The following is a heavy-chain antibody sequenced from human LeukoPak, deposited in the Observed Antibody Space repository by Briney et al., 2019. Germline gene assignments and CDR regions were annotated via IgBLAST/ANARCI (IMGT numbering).Heavy chain of an antibody. J-gene: IGHJ4*02. CDR3: ARDGTSTDDY. CDR1: GYTFSNFG. D-gene: IGHD2-2*01. Sequence: GASVKVSCKTSGYTFSNFGINWVRQAPGQGLGWMGWISGNNDNPNYGQKFQGRLTVTTDTSTSTAYMELRNLRFDDTAVYYCARDGTSTDDYWGQGTLVTVSS. V-gene: IGHV1-18*01. CDR2: ISGNNDNP.